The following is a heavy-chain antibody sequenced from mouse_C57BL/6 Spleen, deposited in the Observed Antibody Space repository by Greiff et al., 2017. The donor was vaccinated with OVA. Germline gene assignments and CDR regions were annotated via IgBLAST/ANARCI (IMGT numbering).Heavy chain of an antibody. D-gene: IGHD2-2*01. J-gene: IGHJ4*01. CDR1: GYTFTSYW. CDR2: IYPGNSDT. Sequence: EVKLQESGTVLARPGASVKMSCKTSGYTFTSYWMHWVKQRPGQGLEWIGAIYPGNSDTSYNQKFKGKAKLTAVTSASTAYMELSSLTNEDSAVYHSWVGFSPIYYGYDDAMDYWGQGTSVTVSS. CDR3: WVGFSPIYYGYDDAMDY. V-gene: IGHV1-5*01.